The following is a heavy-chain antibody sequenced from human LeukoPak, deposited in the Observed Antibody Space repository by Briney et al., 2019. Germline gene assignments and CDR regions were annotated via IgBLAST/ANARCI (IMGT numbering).Heavy chain of an antibody. CDR2: ISAYNGNT. V-gene: IGHV1-18*01. D-gene: IGHD3-22*01. J-gene: IGHJ4*02. CDR3: ARDPKLNYYDSSGPVDY. Sequence: ATVKVSCKDSGCSLTSYGMSWVRQAPAPGLEWMGWISAYNGNTNYAQKLQGRVTMTTDASTSTAYVELRSLRSDDAGVYYCARDPKLNYYDSSGPVDYWGQGTLDTVSS. CDR1: GCSLTSYG.